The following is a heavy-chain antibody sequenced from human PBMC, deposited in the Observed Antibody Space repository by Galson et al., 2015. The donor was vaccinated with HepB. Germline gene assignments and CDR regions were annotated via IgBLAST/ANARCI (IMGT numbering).Heavy chain of an antibody. CDR3: AREAGYDSSGYTIDY. CDR2: INPNSGGT. J-gene: IGHJ4*02. CDR1: GYTFTGYY. D-gene: IGHD3-22*01. V-gene: IGHV1-2*04. Sequence: SVKVCCKASGYTFTGYYMHWVRQAPGQGLEWMGWINPNSGGTNYAQKFQGWVTMTRDTSISTAYMELSRLRSDDTAVYYCAREAGYDSSGYTIDYWGQGTLVTVSS.